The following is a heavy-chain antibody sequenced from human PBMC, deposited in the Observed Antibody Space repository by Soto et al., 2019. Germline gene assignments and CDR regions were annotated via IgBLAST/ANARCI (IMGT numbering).Heavy chain of an antibody. D-gene: IGHD5-18*01. CDR1: GGSISSYY. CDR3: AGRYGHFFYF. Sequence: TLSLTCTGSGGSISSYYWSWIRQPPVKGLEWIGYIYYSGSTNYNPSLKSRVTISVDTSKNQFSLKLSSVTAADTAIYYCAGRYGHFFYFGGQGTWATVSS. CDR2: IYYSGST. V-gene: IGHV4-59*08. J-gene: IGHJ3*01.